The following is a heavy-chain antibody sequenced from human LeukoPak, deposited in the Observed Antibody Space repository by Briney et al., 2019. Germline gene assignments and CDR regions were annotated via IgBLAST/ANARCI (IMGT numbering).Heavy chain of an antibody. CDR1: GYTFTSYG. D-gene: IGHD4-17*01. CDR2: ISAYNGNT. Sequence: GASVKVSCKASGYTFTSYGISWVRQAPGQGLEWMGWISAYNGNTNYAQKLQGRVTMTTDTSTSTAYMELRSPRSDDTAVYYCARVRVDYGDYYFDYWGQGTLVTVSS. J-gene: IGHJ4*02. V-gene: IGHV1-18*01. CDR3: ARVRVDYGDYYFDY.